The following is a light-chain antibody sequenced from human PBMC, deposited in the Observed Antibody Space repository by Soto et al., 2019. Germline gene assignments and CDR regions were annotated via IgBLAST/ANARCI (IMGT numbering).Light chain of an antibody. CDR3: RQYGRSLGFA. CDR1: QSVSSNF. CDR2: GAS. J-gene: IGKJ4*01. Sequence: EIVLTXXPXXXSLSPGERATLSCRASQSVSSNFLAWYQEKPGQAPRLLIYGASKRATGIPDRFSGSGSGTDFTLTISRLEPEDFAVYYCRQYGRSLGFAFGGGTKVEIK. V-gene: IGKV3-20*01.